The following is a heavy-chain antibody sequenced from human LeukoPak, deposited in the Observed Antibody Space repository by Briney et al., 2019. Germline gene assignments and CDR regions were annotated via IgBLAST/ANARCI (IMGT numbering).Heavy chain of an antibody. V-gene: IGHV4-4*07. CDR3: ARDRDILTGYPLSYYYYGMDV. CDR1: GGSISSYY. CDR2: ISTSGST. D-gene: IGHD3-9*01. J-gene: IGHJ6*02. Sequence: TSETLSLTCSVSGGSISSYYWSWIRQPAGKGLEWLGHISTSGSTKYNPSLKSRVTMSVDTSKNQFSLKLSSVTAADTAVYYCARDRDILTGYPLSYYYYGMDVWGQGTTVTVSS.